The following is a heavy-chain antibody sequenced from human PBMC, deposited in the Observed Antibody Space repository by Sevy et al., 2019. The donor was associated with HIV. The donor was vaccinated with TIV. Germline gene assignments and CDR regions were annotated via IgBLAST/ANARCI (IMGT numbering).Heavy chain of an antibody. Sequence: ASVKVSCKTSGYMITSYGINWVRQAPGQGLEWMGWISGYNGNTKYAQNFEGRVTMTIDTSTSTAYMELRSLRSDDTAGYFCAGRSAEGGLPFDYWGQGTLVTVSS. CDR3: AGRSAEGGLPFDY. D-gene: IGHD2-15*01. V-gene: IGHV1-18*01. CDR1: GYMITSYG. J-gene: IGHJ4*02. CDR2: ISGYNGNT.